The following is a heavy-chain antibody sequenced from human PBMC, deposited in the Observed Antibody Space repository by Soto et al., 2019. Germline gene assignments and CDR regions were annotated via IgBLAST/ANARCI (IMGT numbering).Heavy chain of an antibody. CDR2: IYPGDSDT. V-gene: IGHV5-51*01. J-gene: IGHJ5*02. CDR1: GYSFTNYW. Sequence: GESLKISCKGSGYSFTNYWIGWVRQMPGKGLEWMGIIYPGDSDTRYSPSFQGQVTISADKSISTAYLQWSSLKASDTAMYYCARSGLTGYYSDNWFDPWGQGTLVTVSS. CDR3: ARSGLTGYYSDNWFDP. D-gene: IGHD3-9*01.